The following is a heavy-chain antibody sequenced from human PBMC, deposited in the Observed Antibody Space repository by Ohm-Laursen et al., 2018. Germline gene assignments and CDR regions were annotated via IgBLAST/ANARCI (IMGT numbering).Heavy chain of an antibody. J-gene: IGHJ4*02. CDR2: IDWDDDK. CDR1: GGSISNCY. Sequence: TLSLPCTVSGGSISNCYWSWIRQPPGKALEWLARIDWDDDKSYSTSLKTRLTISKDTSKNQVVLTMTNMDPVDTATYYCARTGPYDSSGYSYYFDYWGQGTLVTVSS. V-gene: IGHV2-70*04. CDR3: ARTGPYDSSGYSYYFDY. D-gene: IGHD3-22*01.